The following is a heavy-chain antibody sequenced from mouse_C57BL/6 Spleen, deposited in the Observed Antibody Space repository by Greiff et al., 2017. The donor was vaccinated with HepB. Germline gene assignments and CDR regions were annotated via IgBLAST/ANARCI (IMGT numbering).Heavy chain of an antibody. CDR3: ARLGGLPYYAMDY. Sequence: LEESGPELVKPGASVKLSCKASGYTFTSYDINWVKQRPGQGLEWIGWIYPRDGSTKYNEKFKGKATLTVDTSSSTAYMELHSLTSEDSAVYFCARLGGLPYYAMDYWGQGTSVTVSS. D-gene: IGHD2-2*01. CDR2: IYPRDGST. V-gene: IGHV1-85*01. J-gene: IGHJ4*01. CDR1: GYTFTSYD.